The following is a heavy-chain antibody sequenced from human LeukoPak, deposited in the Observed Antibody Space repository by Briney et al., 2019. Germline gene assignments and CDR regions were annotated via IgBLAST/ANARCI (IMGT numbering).Heavy chain of an antibody. CDR1: GGSISSYY. V-gene: IGHV4-4*09. J-gene: IGHJ6*02. CDR3: ASDSIAAAGKTYYYYGMDV. CDR2: IYTSGST. Sequence: KPSKTLSLTCTVSGGSISSYYWSWIRQPPGKGLEWIGYIYTSGSTNYNPSLKNRVTISVDTSKNQFSLKLSSVTAADTAVYYCASDSIAAAGKTYYYYGMDVWGQGTTVTVSS. D-gene: IGHD6-13*01.